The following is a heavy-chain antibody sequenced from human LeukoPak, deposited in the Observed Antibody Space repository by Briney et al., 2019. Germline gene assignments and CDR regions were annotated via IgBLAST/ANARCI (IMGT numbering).Heavy chain of an antibody. J-gene: IGHJ4*02. CDR2: IIPIIGTA. V-gene: IGHV1-69*13. CDR3: ARDVVGAFGTKALDD. CDR1: GGTFSSYL. D-gene: IGHD1-26*01. Sequence: ASVKVSCKASGGTFSSYLISWVRQAPGQGLEWMGGIIPIIGTADYIQKFQDRVTITADESTTTAYMELTGLRSEDTAIYYCARDVVGAFGTKALDDWGQGTLVTVSA.